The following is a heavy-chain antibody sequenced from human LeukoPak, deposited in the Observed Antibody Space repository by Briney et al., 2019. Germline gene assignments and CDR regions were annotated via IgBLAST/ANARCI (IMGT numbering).Heavy chain of an antibody. V-gene: IGHV1-46*01. D-gene: IGHD6-19*01. CDR3: AMYSSGWYDY. CDR2: INPSGGST. Sequence: ASVKVSCKASGYTFTSYYMHWVRQAPGQGLEWMGIINPSGGSTSYAQKFQGRVTMTRDTSTNTVYMELSSLRSEDTAVYYCAMYSSGWYDYWGQGTLVTVSS. J-gene: IGHJ4*02. CDR1: GYTFTSYY.